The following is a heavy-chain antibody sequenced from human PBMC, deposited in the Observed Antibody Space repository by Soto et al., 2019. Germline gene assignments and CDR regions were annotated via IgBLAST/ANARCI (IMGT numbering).Heavy chain of an antibody. J-gene: IGHJ3*02. Sequence: QVRLVESGGGVVQPGRSLRLSCAASGFTFSRYGMHWVRQAPGKGLEWVAVISYDGGNKYYAASVKGRLTFSRDNSKYTLYLQMTSLRAEDTAVYYCAKGRWGYSYGLHDAFDIWGQGTMVTVSS. CDR1: GFTFSRYG. CDR2: ISYDGGNK. CDR3: AKGRWGYSYGLHDAFDI. V-gene: IGHV3-30*18. D-gene: IGHD5-18*01.